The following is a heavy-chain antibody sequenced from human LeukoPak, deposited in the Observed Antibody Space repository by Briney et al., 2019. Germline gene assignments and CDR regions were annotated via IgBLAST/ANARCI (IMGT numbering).Heavy chain of an antibody. D-gene: IGHD2-8*02. CDR1: GFSFSTYA. V-gene: IGHV3-23*01. J-gene: IGHJ4*02. CDR3: AKQGTGSYLDH. CDR2: IGGGGTNT. Sequence: GESLKISCAASGFSFSTYAMSWVRQAPGKGLEWVSSIGGGGTNTYYADSVKGRFTISRDNSKNTLYLQMNSLRAEDTAVYYCAKQGTGSYLDHWGQGTLVTVSS.